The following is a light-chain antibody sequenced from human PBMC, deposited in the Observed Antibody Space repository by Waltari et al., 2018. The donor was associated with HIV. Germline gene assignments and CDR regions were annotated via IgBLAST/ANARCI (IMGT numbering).Light chain of an antibody. Sequence: QSVLTQPPSASGTPGQTVTISCSGSRSNVGTNTVNWYQQLPGTAPKLLIYSNKQRPSGVPDRFSGAKSGTSASLAISGLQSGDEADYYCAAWDDSLNGVVFGGGTKLTGL. CDR1: RSNVGTNT. CDR3: AAWDDSLNGVV. V-gene: IGLV1-44*01. CDR2: SNK. J-gene: IGLJ2*01.